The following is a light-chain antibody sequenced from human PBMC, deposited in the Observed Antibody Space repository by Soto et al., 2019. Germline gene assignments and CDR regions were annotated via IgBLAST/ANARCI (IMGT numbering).Light chain of an antibody. CDR3: QQNYNTAT. J-gene: IGKJ2*01. Sequence: DIQMTQSPSSLSASVGDRVTITCRASQSISNYLNWYQQKPGKAPKVLIYAASTLQSGVPSRFSGSGSGTPVTLNISRLQPEDVATYYCQQNYNTATFGQGTKLEIK. V-gene: IGKV1-39*01. CDR1: QSISNY. CDR2: AAS.